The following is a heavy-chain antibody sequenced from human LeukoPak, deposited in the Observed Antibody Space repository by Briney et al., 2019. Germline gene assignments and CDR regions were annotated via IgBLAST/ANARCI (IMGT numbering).Heavy chain of an antibody. D-gene: IGHD6-6*01. J-gene: IGHJ4*02. CDR3: ARSISAPPRPLDYYFDY. Sequence: PGGSLRLSCAASGFTVSSNYVTWVRQAPGKGLEWVSVIYSGGSTYYADSVKGRFTISRDNSKNTVYLQMNSPRAEDTAVYYCARSISAPPRPLDYYFDYWGQGNLVTVSS. CDR1: GFTVSSNY. V-gene: IGHV3-53*01. CDR2: IYSGGST.